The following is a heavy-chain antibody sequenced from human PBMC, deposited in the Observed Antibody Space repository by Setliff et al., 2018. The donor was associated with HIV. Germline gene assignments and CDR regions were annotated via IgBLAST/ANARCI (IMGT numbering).Heavy chain of an antibody. V-gene: IGHV3-48*04. Sequence: HPGGSLRLSCAASGFTFSTYPMNWVRQAPGKGLEWVSYITGSSDIIHYADSVKGRFTVSRDNAKNSLYLQMNNLRAEDTAMYYCASPLIMTTVTKDYWGQGTLVTV. CDR2: ITGSSDII. CDR3: ASPLIMTTVTKDY. CDR1: GFTFSTYP. D-gene: IGHD4-17*01. J-gene: IGHJ4*02.